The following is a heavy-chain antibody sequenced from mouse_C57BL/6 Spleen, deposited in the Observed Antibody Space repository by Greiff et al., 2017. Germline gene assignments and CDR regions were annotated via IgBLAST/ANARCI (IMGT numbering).Heavy chain of an antibody. CDR1: GFTFSSYA. CDR2: ISDGGSYT. CDR3: ARRDYGSPFAY. V-gene: IGHV5-4*03. D-gene: IGHD1-1*01. Sequence: EVMLVESGGGLVKPGGSLKLSCAASGFTFSSYAMSWVRQTPEKRLEWVATISDGGSYTYYPDNVKGRFTISRDNAKNNLYLQMSHLKSEDTAMYYCARRDYGSPFAYWGQGTLVTVSA. J-gene: IGHJ3*01.